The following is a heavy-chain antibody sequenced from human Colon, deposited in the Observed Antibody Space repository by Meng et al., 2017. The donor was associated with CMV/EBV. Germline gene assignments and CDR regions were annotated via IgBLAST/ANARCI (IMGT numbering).Heavy chain of an antibody. Sequence: GESLKISCAASGFTFSDYFMDWIRQSPGKGLEWVGRAKNSAHNYATEYAASVKGRFTISRDDSNNSLSLQMNSLRAEDTAVYYCARGDCDGGGCVKLWVFDYWGLGTLVTVSS. CDR2: AKNSAHNYAT. J-gene: IGHJ4*02. D-gene: IGHD2-21*01. CDR3: ARGDCDGGGCVKLWVFDY. CDR1: GFTFSDYF. V-gene: IGHV3-72*01.